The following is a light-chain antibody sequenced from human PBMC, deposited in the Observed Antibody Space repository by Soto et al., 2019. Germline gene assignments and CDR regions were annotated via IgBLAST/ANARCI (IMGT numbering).Light chain of an antibody. V-gene: IGLV2-14*03. CDR3: SSYTSSNTLV. CDR2: DVS. CDR1: RSDVGGYNY. Sequence: QSALTQPASVSGSPGQSITISCTGSRSDVGGYNYVSWYQQHPDQAPKLMIYDVSNRPSGVSNRFSGSKSGNTASLTISGLRAEDEADYYCSSYTSSNTLVFGGGTKLTVL. J-gene: IGLJ2*01.